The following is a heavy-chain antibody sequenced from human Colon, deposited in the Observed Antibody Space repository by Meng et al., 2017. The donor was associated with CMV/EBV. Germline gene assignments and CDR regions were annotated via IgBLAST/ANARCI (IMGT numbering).Heavy chain of an antibody. J-gene: IGHJ4*02. Sequence: GESLKISCAASGFTFSSYWMSWVRQAPGKGLEWVANIKQDGSEKYYVDSVKGRFTISRDNAKNSLYLQMNSLRAEDTAVYYCARAPIGYCSSTSCYPTYFDYWGQGTLVTVSS. V-gene: IGHV3-7*01. CDR2: IKQDGSEK. CDR1: GFTFSSYW. CDR3: ARAPIGYCSSTSCYPTYFDY. D-gene: IGHD2-2*01.